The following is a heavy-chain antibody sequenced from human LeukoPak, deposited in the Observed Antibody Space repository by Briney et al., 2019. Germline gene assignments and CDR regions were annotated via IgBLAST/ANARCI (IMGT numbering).Heavy chain of an antibody. V-gene: IGHV4-39*01. CDR2: FYYSGST. Sequence: SETLSLTCTVSGGSISSSSYYWGWIRQPPGKGLEWIGSFYYSGSTYYSPSLKCRVTISVDTSKNHFSLKLSSVTAADTAVYFCTLVVTASSTCDYWGQGTLVTVSS. D-gene: IGHD2-21*02. CDR1: GGSISSSSYY. CDR3: TLVVTASSTCDY. J-gene: IGHJ4*02.